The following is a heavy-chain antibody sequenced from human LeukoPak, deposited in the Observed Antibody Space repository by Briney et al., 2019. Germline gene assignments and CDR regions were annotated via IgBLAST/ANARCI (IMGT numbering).Heavy chain of an antibody. D-gene: IGHD5-12*01. V-gene: IGHV3-72*01. J-gene: IGHJ6*04. CDR1: GFTFSDHY. CDR2: TRNKANSYTT. CDR3: ARGGYSGYGFLDV. Sequence: PGGSLRLSCAASGFTFSDHYMDWVRQAPGKGLEWVGRTRNKANSYTTEYAASVKGRFTVSRDDSKNSLYLQMNSLKTEDTAVYYCARGGYSGYGFLDVWGKGTTVTVSS.